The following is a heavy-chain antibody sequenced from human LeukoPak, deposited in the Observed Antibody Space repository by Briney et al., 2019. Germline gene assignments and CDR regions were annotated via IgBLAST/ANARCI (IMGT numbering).Heavy chain of an antibody. V-gene: IGHV3-21*01. D-gene: IGHD6-13*01. CDR2: ISSSSSYI. Sequence: KAGGSLRLSCAASGFTFSSYSMNWVRQAPGKGLEWVSSISSSSSYIYYADSVKGRFTISRDNAKNSLYLQMNSLRAEDTAVYYCARDHGEKQQLLLWGQGTLVTVSS. J-gene: IGHJ4*02. CDR3: ARDHGEKQQLLL. CDR1: GFTFSSYS.